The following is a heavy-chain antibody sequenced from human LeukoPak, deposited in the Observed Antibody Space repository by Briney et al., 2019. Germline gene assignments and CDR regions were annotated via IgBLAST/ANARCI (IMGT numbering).Heavy chain of an antibody. J-gene: IGHJ4*02. CDR1: GFTFNNFA. Sequence: PGGSLRLSCAASGFTFNNFAMSWVRQAPGKGLEWVSGISGCGGNTHYADSVKGRFTISRDNSKNMLYLQMNSLRAEDTAVYYCAKGLRGSSYDYWGQGTLVTVSS. D-gene: IGHD6-13*01. CDR3: AKGLRGSSYDY. V-gene: IGHV3-23*01. CDR2: ISGCGGNT.